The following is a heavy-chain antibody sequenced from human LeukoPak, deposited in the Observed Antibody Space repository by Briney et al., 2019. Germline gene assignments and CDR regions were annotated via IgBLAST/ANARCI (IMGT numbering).Heavy chain of an antibody. CDR2: ISGSGGST. D-gene: IGHD3-9*01. CDR1: GFTFSSYA. Sequence: GGSLRLSCAASGFTFSSYAMSWVHQAPGKGLEWVSAISGSGGSTYYADSVKGRFTISRDNSKNTLYPQMNSLSAEDTAVYYCAKSFRYFDWLGNYFDYWGQGTLVTVSS. CDR3: AKSFRYFDWLGNYFDY. J-gene: IGHJ4*02. V-gene: IGHV3-23*01.